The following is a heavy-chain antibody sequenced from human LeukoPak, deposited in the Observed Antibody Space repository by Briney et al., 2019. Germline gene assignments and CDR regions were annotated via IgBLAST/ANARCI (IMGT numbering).Heavy chain of an antibody. D-gene: IGHD5-12*01. CDR3: ARHRWIYHYNRPDYMDV. CDR1: GGPFSGYY. Sequence: PSETLSLTCGDYGGPFSGYYWSWIRQSPGKGLEWIGEIIHTGNTNYNPSLKGRVTISVDKSNRQFSLKLSSVTAADTAVYYCARHRWIYHYNRPDYMDVWGKGTTVTISS. CDR2: IIHTGNT. V-gene: IGHV4-34*12. J-gene: IGHJ6*03.